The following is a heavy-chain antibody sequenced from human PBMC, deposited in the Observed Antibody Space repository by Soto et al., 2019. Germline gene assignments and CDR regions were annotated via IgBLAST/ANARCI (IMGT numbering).Heavy chain of an antibody. Sequence: GGSLRLSCAASGFTFGGSAMHWVRQASGKGLEWVGHIRSKTNSYATAYAESVKGRFTISRDDSMNTAYLQMNSLKTEDTAVYFCTRQTYAGQGLVVPPDYNFEYWGQGTLVNLSS. CDR2: IRSKTNSYAT. CDR1: GFTFGGSA. V-gene: IGHV3-73*01. J-gene: IGHJ4*02. CDR3: TRQTYAGQGLVVPPDYNFEY. D-gene: IGHD6-19*01.